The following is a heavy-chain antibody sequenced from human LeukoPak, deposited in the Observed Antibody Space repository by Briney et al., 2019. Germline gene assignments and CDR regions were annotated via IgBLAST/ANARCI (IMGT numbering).Heavy chain of an antibody. D-gene: IGHD2-15*01. CDR3: AKSAIYCSGGSCLDY. J-gene: IGHJ4*02. V-gene: IGHV3-9*03. CDR1: GFTFDDYA. Sequence: GRSLRLSCAASGFTFDDYAMHWVRQAPGKGLEWVSGISWNSGSIGYADSVKGRFTTSRDNAKNSLYLQMNSLRAEDMALYYCAKSAIYCSGGSCLDYWGQGTLVTVSS. CDR2: ISWNSGSI.